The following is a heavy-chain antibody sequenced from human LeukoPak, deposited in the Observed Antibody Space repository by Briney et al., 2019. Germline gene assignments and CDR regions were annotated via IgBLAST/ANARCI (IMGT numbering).Heavy chain of an antibody. J-gene: IGHJ4*02. CDR3: ARVCPSSSCYDY. Sequence: GGSLRLSCAASGFTFSSYAMHWVRQAPGKGLEWVAVISYDGSNKYYADSVKGRFTISRDNSKNTLYLQMNNLRAEDTAVYYCARVCPSSSCYDYWGQGTLVTVSS. D-gene: IGHD6-13*01. V-gene: IGHV3-30-3*01. CDR2: ISYDGSNK. CDR1: GFTFSSYA.